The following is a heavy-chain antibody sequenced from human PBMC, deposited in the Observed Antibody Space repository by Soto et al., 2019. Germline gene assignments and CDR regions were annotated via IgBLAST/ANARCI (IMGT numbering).Heavy chain of an antibody. D-gene: IGHD5-12*01. CDR2: VRGNGDRP. CDR1: GFTFSNAW. Sequence: GGYLRLSCAASGFTFSNAWLNWVRQAPGKGLEYVSGVRGNGDRPFYADSVKGRFTISRDNSKNTLYLQMSGLSADDTAVYYCVKSRGGNNFELFEWGQGALVTVSS. V-gene: IGHV3-64D*06. CDR3: VKSRGGNNFELFE. J-gene: IGHJ4*02.